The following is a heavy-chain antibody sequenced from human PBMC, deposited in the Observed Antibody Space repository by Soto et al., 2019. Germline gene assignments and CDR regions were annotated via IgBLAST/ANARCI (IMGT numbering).Heavy chain of an antibody. CDR1: GFSFSTSGVG. Sequence: QITLKESGPTLVNPTQTLTLTCSFSGFSFSTSGVGVGWIRQPPGKALEWLALIYWDDDKRYSPSLRSRLTITQDTYKNQVVLTMTNMDPVDTATYHCARGSFASYGSWGLGTLVTVSS. CDR3: ARGSFASYGS. V-gene: IGHV2-5*02. J-gene: IGHJ4*02. D-gene: IGHD5-18*01. CDR2: IYWDDDK.